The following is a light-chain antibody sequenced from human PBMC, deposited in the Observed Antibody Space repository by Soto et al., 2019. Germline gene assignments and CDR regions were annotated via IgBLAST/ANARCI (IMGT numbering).Light chain of an antibody. V-gene: IGLV2-8*01. CDR2: EVN. Sequence: QSALTQPPSVSGSPGQSVTISCTGTSSDVGAFNYVSWYQHHPGKVPKFLIYEVNKRPSGVPDRFSGSKSGNTASQTVSGLQPEDEAEYFCSSFVDGTSYVFGTGTKVTVL. CDR3: SSFVDGTSYV. J-gene: IGLJ1*01. CDR1: SSDVGAFNY.